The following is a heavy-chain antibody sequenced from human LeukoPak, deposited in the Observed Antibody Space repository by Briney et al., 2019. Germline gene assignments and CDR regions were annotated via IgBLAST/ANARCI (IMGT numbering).Heavy chain of an antibody. V-gene: IGHV3-21*01. D-gene: IGHD2-21*01. J-gene: IGHJ6*03. CDR1: GFTFSSYW. CDR3: ARGSHCGGDCYSPYYFYYMDV. CDR2: ISSSSTYI. Sequence: GGSLRLSCAASGFTFSSYWMSWVRQAPGKGLEWVSSISSSSTYIYSADSVKGRFTISRDNAKNSLYLQMNSLRAEDTAVYYCARGSHCGGDCYSPYYFYYMDVWGKGTTVTVSS.